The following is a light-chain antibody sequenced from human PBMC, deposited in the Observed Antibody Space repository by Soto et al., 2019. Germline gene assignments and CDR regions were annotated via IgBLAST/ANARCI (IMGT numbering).Light chain of an antibody. CDR2: AAS. Sequence: DIQLTQSPSLLSASEGDRVTFTCRASQDITSFLAWYQQKPGKAPKLLIYAASTLQSGVPSRFSGSGFGTEFTLTINSLQPEDFATYYCQQLSGYPLTFGGGTTVEI. V-gene: IGKV1-9*01. J-gene: IGKJ4*01. CDR1: QDITSF. CDR3: QQLSGYPLT.